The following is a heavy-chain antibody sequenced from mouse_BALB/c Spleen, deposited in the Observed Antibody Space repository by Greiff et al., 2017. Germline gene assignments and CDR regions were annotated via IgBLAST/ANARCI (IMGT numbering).Heavy chain of an antibody. CDR1: GYTFTSYY. D-gene: IGHD2-4*01. CDR3: ARDEAMITNY. CDR2: IYPGNVNT. J-gene: IGHJ2*01. Sequence: LQESGPELVKPGASVRISCKASGYTFTSYYIHWVKQRPGQGLEWIGWIYPGNVNTKYNEKFKGKATLTADKSSSTAYMQLSSLTSEDSAVYFCARDEAMITNYWGQGTTLTVSS. V-gene: IGHV1S56*01.